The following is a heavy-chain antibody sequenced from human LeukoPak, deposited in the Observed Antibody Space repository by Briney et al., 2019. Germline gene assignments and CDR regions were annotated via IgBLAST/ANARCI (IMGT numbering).Heavy chain of an antibody. V-gene: IGHV3-53*01. CDR3: ARDYVYYYGSGLLDV. CDR1: GFTVSRNY. CDR2: IFTGGST. J-gene: IGHJ6*02. D-gene: IGHD3-10*01. Sequence: GGSLRLSCAASGFTVSRNYMSWVRQAPGKGLEWVSVIFTGGSTSYADSVRGRFTISRDTSKNKVYLQMNSLRAEDTAVYYCARDYVYYYGSGLLDVWGQGTTVTVSS.